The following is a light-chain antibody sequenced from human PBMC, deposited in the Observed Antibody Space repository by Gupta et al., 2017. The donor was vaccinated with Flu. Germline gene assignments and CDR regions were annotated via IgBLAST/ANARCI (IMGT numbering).Light chain of an antibody. CDR1: QSVSTN. CDR2: GAS. V-gene: IGKV3-15*01. CDR3: QHDKYGPPWT. J-gene: IGKJ1*01. Sequence: IVMTQSPATLSVSPGERATLSCRASQSVSTNLAWSKQKPGQAPRLLIYGASTRDTGIPARFSGSGYGTELTLTISIRQLEDFAVYYCQHDKYGPPWTFGQGTKVEIK.